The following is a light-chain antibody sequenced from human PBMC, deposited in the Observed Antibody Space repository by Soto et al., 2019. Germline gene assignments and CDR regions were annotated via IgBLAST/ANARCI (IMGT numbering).Light chain of an antibody. CDR3: SSYTSTTTLV. Sequence: QSVLTQPASVSGSPGQSITISCTGTSNGVGRYDYVSWYQQHPGKVPKLIISEVSDRPSGVSNRFSGSKSGNTASLTISGLQSEDEADYYCSSYTSTTTLVFGTGTKVNVL. V-gene: IGLV2-14*01. CDR1: SNGVGRYDY. J-gene: IGLJ1*01. CDR2: EVS.